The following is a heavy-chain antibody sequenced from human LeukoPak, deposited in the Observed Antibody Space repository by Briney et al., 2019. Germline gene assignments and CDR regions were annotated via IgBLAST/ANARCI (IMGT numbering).Heavy chain of an antibody. CDR3: VKEGGSYYAFDI. CDR2: IWYDGSNK. CDR1: GFTFSSYG. Sequence: PGRSLRLSCAASGFTFSSYGMDWVRQAPGKGLEWVAVIWYDGSNKYYADSVKGRFTISRDNSKNTLYLQMSSLRAEDTAVYYCVKEGGSYYAFDIWGQGTMVTVSS. D-gene: IGHD1-26*01. V-gene: IGHV3-33*06. J-gene: IGHJ3*02.